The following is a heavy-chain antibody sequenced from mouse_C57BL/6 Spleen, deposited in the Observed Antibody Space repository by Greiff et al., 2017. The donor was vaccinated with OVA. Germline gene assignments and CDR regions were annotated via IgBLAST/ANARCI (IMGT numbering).Heavy chain of an antibody. J-gene: IGHJ2*01. CDR1: GYAFTSYW. D-gene: IGHD2-13*01. CDR2: IHPADGDT. V-gene: IGHV1-80*01. Sequence: QVQLQQSGAELVKPGASVKISCKASGYAFTSYWMHWVKQRPGKGLEWIGQIHPADGDTNYNGKFKGKATLTVDKSSSTAYMQLSSLTSEDSAVYYCARTCSDCPFDYWGKGTTLTVSS. CDR3: ARTCSDCPFDY.